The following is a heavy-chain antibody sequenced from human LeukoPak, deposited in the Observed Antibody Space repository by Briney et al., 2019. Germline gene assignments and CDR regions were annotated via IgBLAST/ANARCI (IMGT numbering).Heavy chain of an antibody. D-gene: IGHD6-19*01. CDR2: IRSKANSYAT. J-gene: IGHJ4*02. Sequence: GGSLRLSCAASGFTFSGSAMHWVRQASGKGLEWVGRIRSKANSYATAYAASVKGRFTISRDDSKNTAYLQMNSLKTEDTAVYYCTREQWLAPNDYWGQGTQVTVSS. CDR3: TREQWLAPNDY. CDR1: GFTFSGSA. V-gene: IGHV3-73*01.